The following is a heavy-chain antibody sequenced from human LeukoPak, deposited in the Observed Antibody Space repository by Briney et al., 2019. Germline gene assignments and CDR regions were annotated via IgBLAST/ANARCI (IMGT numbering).Heavy chain of an antibody. CDR2: ISWNSGSI. V-gene: IGHV3-9*01. CDR3: AKGPNYYYGMDA. CDR1: GFTFDDYA. J-gene: IGHJ6*02. Sequence: GRSLRLSCAASGFTFDDYAMHWVRQAPGKGLEWVSGISWNSGSIGYADSVKGRFTISRDNAKNSLYLQMNSLRAEDTALYYCAKGPNYYYGMDAWGQGTTVTVSS.